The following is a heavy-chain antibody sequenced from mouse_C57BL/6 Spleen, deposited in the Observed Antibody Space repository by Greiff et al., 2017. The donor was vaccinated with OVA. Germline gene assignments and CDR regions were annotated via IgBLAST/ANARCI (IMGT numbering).Heavy chain of an antibody. CDR1: GYTFTDYY. Sequence: VQLQQSGPVLVKPGASVKMSCKASGYTFTDYYMNWVKQSHGKSLEWIGVINPYNGGTSYNQKFKGKATLTVDKSSSTAYMELNSLTSADSAVYYCARPFITTVLFDYWGQGTTLTVSS. V-gene: IGHV1-19*01. D-gene: IGHD1-1*01. J-gene: IGHJ2*01. CDR2: INPYNGGT. CDR3: ARPFITTVLFDY.